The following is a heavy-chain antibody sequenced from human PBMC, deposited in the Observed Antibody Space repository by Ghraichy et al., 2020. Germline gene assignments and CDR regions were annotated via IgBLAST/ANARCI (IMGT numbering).Heavy chain of an antibody. J-gene: IGHJ4*02. V-gene: IGHV3-7*03. Sequence: GESLNISCAASGFTFSSYWMSWVRQAPGKGLEWVANIKQDGSEKYYVDSVKGRFTISRDNAKNSLYLQMNSLRAEDPAVYYCARLDFWRGYYAIDYWGQGTLVTVSP. CDR2: IKQDGSEK. CDR1: GFTFSSYW. D-gene: IGHD3-3*01. CDR3: ARLDFWRGYYAIDY.